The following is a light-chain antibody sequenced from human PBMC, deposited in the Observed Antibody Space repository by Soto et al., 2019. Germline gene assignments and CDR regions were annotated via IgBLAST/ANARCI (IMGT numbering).Light chain of an antibody. V-gene: IGLV2-8*01. CDR1: SSDVGAFDF. J-gene: IGLJ1*01. Sequence: QSALTQPPSASGSPGQSVTISCTGTSSDVGAFDFVSWYQQHPGKAPKLMIYEVSKRPSGVPDRFSGSKSGNTASLTVSGLQAEDEADYYCSSYAGSGTYVFGTGTKVTVL. CDR2: EVS. CDR3: SSYAGSGTYV.